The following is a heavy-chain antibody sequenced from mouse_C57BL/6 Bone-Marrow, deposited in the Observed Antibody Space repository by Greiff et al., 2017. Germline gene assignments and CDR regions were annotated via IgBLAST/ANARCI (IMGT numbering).Heavy chain of an antibody. CDR2: ISYDGSN. V-gene: IGHV3-6*01. CDR1: GYSITSGYY. D-gene: IGHD1-2*01. CDR3: ARDEGHITTASFAY. J-gene: IGHJ3*01. Sequence: EVKLMESGPGLVKPSQSLSLTCSVTGYSITSGYYWNWIRQFPGNKLEWMGYISYDGSNNYNPSLKNRISITRDTSKNQFFLKLNSVTTEDTATYYCARDEGHITTASFAYWGQGTLVTVSA.